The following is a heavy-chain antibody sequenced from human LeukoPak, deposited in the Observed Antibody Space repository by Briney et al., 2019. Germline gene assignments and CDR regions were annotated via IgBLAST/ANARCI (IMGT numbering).Heavy chain of an antibody. CDR2: INPTGGST. V-gene: IGHV1-46*01. CDR3: ARVLPAMADYYYYGMDV. CDR1: GYTFTSYY. J-gene: IGHJ6*02. Sequence: ASVKVSCKASGYTFTSYYLHWVRQAPGQGLEWMGIINPTGGSTSYAQKFQDRVTMTRDTSTSTVYLELSSLRSEDTAMYYCARVLPAMADYYYYGMDVWGQGTTVTVSS. D-gene: IGHD5-18*01.